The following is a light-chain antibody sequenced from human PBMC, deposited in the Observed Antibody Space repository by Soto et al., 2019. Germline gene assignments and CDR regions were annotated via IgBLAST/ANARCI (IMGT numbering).Light chain of an antibody. J-gene: IGLJ2*01. CDR2: GDN. CDR1: GSSIGTNT. V-gene: IGLV1-44*01. Sequence: QSVLTQPPSASGTPGQRVTISCSGSGSSIGTNTVNWYRQLPGTAHKLLIYGDNQRPSGVPDRFSGSKSGTSASLAISGLQSEDEAEYYWAAWDGSLNNVLFGGGTKLTVL. CDR3: AAWDGSLNNVL.